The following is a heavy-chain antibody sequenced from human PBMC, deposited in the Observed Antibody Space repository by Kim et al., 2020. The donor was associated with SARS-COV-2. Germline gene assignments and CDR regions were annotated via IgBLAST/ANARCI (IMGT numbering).Heavy chain of an antibody. J-gene: IGHJ6*01. V-gene: IGHV3-9*01. D-gene: IGHD6-19*01. CDR3: AKDFHPQWLGHNYYYYYG. CDR2: ISWNSGSI. Sequence: GGSLRLSCAASGFTFDDYAMHWVRQAPGKGLEWVSGISWNSGSIGYADSVKGRFTISRDNAKNSLYLQMNSLRAEDTALYYCAKDFHPQWLGHNYYYYYG. CDR1: GFTFDDYA.